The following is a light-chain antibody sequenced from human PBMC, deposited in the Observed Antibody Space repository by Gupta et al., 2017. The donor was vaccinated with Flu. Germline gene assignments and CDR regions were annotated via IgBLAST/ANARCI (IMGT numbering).Light chain of an antibody. V-gene: IGKV1-39*01. CDR3: QQSHSNPYT. J-gene: IGKJ2*01. CDR1: QTINNY. Sequence: DIQMTQSPSSLPASVGDRVTIACRASQTINNYVTWYQQKPGKAPNLLIYGASTLQSGVPPRFSGSGYGTDFTLTISSLQPEDFATYYCQQSHSNPYTFGQGTKVEIK. CDR2: GAS.